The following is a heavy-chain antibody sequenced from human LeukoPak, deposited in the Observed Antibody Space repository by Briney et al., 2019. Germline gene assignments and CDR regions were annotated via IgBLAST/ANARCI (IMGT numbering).Heavy chain of an antibody. CDR1: GGSISSYY. V-gene: IGHV4-30-4*08. D-gene: IGHD5-12*01. CDR2: IYYSGST. Sequence: SETLSLTCTVSGGSISSYYWSWIRQPPGKGLEWIGYIYYSGSTYYNPSLKSRVTVSVDTSKNQFSLKLSSVTAADTAVYYCARDDYLASFDYWGQGTLVTVSS. CDR3: ARDDYLASFDY. J-gene: IGHJ4*02.